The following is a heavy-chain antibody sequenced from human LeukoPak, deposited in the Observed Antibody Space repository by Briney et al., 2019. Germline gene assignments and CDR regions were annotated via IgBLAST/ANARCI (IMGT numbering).Heavy chain of an antibody. CDR1: GFTFSSYA. V-gene: IGHV3-23*01. J-gene: IGHJ4*02. CDR3: AKDDRSRFNRDIVVVPAAIIGLFDY. CDR2: ISGSGGST. Sequence: SGGSLRLSCAASGFTFSSYAMSWVRQAPGKGLEWVSAISGSGGSTYYADSVKGRFTISRDNSKNTLYLQMNSLRAEDTAVYYCAKDDRSRFNRDIVVVPAAIIGLFDYWGQGTLVTVSS. D-gene: IGHD2-2*02.